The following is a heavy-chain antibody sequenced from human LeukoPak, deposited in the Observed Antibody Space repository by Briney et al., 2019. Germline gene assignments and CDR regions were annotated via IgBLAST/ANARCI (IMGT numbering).Heavy chain of an antibody. J-gene: IGHJ4*02. CDR3: AKRRRQQLVLDYFDY. Sequence: GGSLRLSCAASGFTFSNYAMHWVRQAPGKGLEWVAVISYDGSDKYYADSVKGRFTISRDNSKNTLYLQMNSLRAEDTAVYYCAKRRRQQLVLDYFDYWGQGTLVTVSS. CDR1: GFTFSNYA. V-gene: IGHV3-30*04. D-gene: IGHD6-13*01. CDR2: ISYDGSDK.